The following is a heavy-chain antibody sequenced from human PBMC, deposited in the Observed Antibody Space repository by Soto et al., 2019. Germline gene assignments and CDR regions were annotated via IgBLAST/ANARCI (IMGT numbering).Heavy chain of an antibody. CDR1: GFTFGGSA. CDR2: IRSKTNSYAT. J-gene: IGHJ4*02. V-gene: IGHV3-73*01. CDR3: TRQTDAVQWLVVPTDYNFDY. D-gene: IGHD6-19*01. Sequence: GGSLRLSCAASGFTFGGSAMHWVRQASGKGLEWVGHIRSKTNSYATAYAESVKGRFTISRDDSMNTAYLQMNSLKTEDTAVYFCTRQTDAVQWLVVPTDYNFDYWGQGTLVTVSS.